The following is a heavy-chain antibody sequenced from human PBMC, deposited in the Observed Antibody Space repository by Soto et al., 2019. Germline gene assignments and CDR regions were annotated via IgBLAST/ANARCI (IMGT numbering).Heavy chain of an antibody. Sequence: PGGSLRLSCAASGFTFSSYAMHWVRQAPGKGLEWVAVISYDGSNKYYADSVKGRFTISRDNSKNTLYLQMNSLRAEDTAVYYCASDRPAYYYDSSGPQWGQGTLVTVSS. D-gene: IGHD3-22*01. CDR2: ISYDGSNK. J-gene: IGHJ4*02. CDR3: ASDRPAYYYDSSGPQ. CDR1: GFTFSSYA. V-gene: IGHV3-30-3*01.